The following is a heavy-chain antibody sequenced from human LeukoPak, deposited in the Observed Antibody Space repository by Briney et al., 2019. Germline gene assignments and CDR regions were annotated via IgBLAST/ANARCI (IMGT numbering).Heavy chain of an antibody. CDR3: AKESGKFDY. V-gene: IGHV3-43*02. CDR1: GLNSDDSA. J-gene: IGHJ4*02. CDR2: ISADGGST. Sequence: GGSLRLSCVASGLNSDDSAMHWVRQAPGKGLEWVSLISADGGSTFSADSVKGRFSISRDNSKNSLYLQMNSLRSEDTAMYYCAKESGKFDYWGRGTLVAVSS.